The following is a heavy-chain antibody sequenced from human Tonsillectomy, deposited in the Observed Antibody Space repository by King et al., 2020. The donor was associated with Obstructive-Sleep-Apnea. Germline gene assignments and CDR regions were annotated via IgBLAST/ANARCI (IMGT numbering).Heavy chain of an antibody. Sequence: VQLVESGGGLVQPGGSLRLSCAASGFTFNTYWMSWVRQAPGKGLEWVANIRQDGNEKKYVDSVKGRFTISRDNAKNSLYLQMNSLRAEDTAVYYCAGDFDYRESGYVNCFESWGQGTLVTVSS. CDR2: IRQDGNEK. D-gene: IGHD3-3*01. V-gene: IGHV3-7*01. J-gene: IGHJ5*01. CDR3: AGDFDYRESGYVNCFES. CDR1: GFTFNTYW.